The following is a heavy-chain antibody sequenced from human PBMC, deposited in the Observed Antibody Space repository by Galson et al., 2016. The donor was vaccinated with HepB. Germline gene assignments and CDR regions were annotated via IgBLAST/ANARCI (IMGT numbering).Heavy chain of an antibody. Sequence: SLRLSRAASGFTVSSNYVTWVRQAPGKGLEWVSLIYSAGSTYYADSVKGRFTISRDNSKNTLSLQMNSLRADDTAVYYCAKVHDILSGFYKSYFDYWGQGTLVAVSS. J-gene: IGHJ4*02. V-gene: IGHV3-53*01. D-gene: IGHD3-9*01. CDR2: IYSAGST. CDR3: AKVHDILSGFYKSYFDY. CDR1: GFTVSSNY.